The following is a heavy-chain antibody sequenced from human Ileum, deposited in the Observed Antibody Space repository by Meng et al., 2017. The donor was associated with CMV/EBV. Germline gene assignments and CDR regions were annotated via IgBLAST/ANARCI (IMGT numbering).Heavy chain of an antibody. Sequence: QVPLQESGPRLVKPSEILSLTCTVSGGSISGYYWSWIRQPATKGLEWIGRVYSSGSTDYNPSLQSRVTMSVDTSKNQFSLKLSSVTAADTAVYYCARGSSSWAFDYWGQGTLVTVSS. CDR3: ARGSSSWAFDY. J-gene: IGHJ4*02. V-gene: IGHV4-4*07. CDR1: GGSISGYY. CDR2: VYSSGST. D-gene: IGHD2-2*01.